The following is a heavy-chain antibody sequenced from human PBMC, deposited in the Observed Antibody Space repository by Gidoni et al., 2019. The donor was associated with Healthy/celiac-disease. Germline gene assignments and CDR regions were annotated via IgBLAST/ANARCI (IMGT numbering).Heavy chain of an antibody. D-gene: IGHD3-10*01. CDR2: IKQDGSEK. CDR3: AGVGWGFWSYGSGASNWFDP. J-gene: IGHJ5*02. Sequence: EVQLVESGGGLVQPGGSLRLSCAASGFTFSSDGISWVRQAPGKGLEWVANIKQDGSEKYYVDSVKGRFTISRDNAKNALYLQMNSLRAEDTAVYYCAGVGWGFWSYGSGASNWFDPWGQGTLVTVSS. CDR1: GFTFSSDG. V-gene: IGHV3-7*01.